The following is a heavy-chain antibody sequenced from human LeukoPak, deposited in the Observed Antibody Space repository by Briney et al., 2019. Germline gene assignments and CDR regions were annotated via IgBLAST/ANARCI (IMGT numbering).Heavy chain of an antibody. D-gene: IGHD2-2*01. CDR3: ARDQEYCSSTSCSPYYYYGMDV. CDR1: GFTFSSYW. J-gene: IGHJ6*02. V-gene: IGHV3-21*01. Sequence: GGSPRLSCTASGFTFSSYWMSWVRQAPGKGLEWVSSISSSSSYIYYADSVKGRFTISRDNAKNSLYLQMNSLRAEDTAVYYCARDQEYCSSTSCSPYYYYGMDVWGQGTTVTVSS. CDR2: ISSSSSYI.